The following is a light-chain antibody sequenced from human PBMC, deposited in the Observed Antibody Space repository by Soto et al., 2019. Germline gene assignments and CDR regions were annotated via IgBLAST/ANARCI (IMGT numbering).Light chain of an antibody. J-gene: IGLJ2*01. CDR3: SSYTSSSTLVV. Sequence: QSALTQPASVSGSPGQSITISCTGTSSDVGGYNYVSWYQQHPGKAPKLMIYEVSNRPSGVSNRFSGSKSGNTASLTISGLQAEEEADYYCSSYTSSSTLVVCGGGTKLTVL. V-gene: IGLV2-14*01. CDR2: EVS. CDR1: SSDVGGYNY.